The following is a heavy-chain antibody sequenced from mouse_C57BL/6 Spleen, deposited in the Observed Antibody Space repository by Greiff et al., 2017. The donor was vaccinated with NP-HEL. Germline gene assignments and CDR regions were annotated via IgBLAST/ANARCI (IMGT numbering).Heavy chain of an antibody. J-gene: IGHJ2*01. Sequence: VQLQQPGAELVKPGASVKLSCKASGYTFTSYWMHWVKQRPGRGLEWIGRLDPNSGVTKYTEKFKSKATLTVDKPSSKAYMQLSSLTSEDSAVYYCARWGYYGSSYYFDYWGQGTTLTVSS. CDR2: LDPNSGVT. V-gene: IGHV1-72*01. CDR3: ARWGYYGSSYYFDY. D-gene: IGHD1-1*01. CDR1: GYTFTSYW.